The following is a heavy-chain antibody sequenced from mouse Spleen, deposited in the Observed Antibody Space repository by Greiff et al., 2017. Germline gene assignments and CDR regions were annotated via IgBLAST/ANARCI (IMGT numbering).Heavy chain of an antibody. D-gene: IGHD1-1*01. CDR3: ARTSAVVDAMDY. Sequence: EVKLQESGPELVKPGASVKISCKASGYSFTGYFMNWVMQSHGKSLEWIGRINPYNGDTFYNQKFKGKATLTVDKSSSTAHMELRSLASEDSAVYYCARTSAVVDAMDYWGQGTSVTVSS. J-gene: IGHJ4*01. CDR2: INPYNGDT. CDR1: GYSFTGYF. V-gene: IGHV1-20*02.